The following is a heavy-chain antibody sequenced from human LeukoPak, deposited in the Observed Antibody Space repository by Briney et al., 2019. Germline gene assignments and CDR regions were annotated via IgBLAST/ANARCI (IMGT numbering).Heavy chain of an antibody. D-gene: IGHD3-3*01. CDR2: IKEDGSDK. J-gene: IGHJ5*02. V-gene: IGHV3-7*01. Sequence: GGPLRLSCGASGFTFSSYWMSWVRQAPGKGLEWVANIKEDGSDKNYVDSVKGRFTISRDNAKNSLYLQMNSLRAEDTAVYYCARESWSSLTWGQGTLVTVSS. CDR1: GFTFSSYW. CDR3: ARESWSSLT.